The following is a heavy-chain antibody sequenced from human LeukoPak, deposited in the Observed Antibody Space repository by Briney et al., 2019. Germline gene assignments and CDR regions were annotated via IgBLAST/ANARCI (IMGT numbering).Heavy chain of an antibody. CDR2: ISYDGSNK. V-gene: IGHV3-30*03. J-gene: IGHJ4*02. Sequence: PGGSLRLSCAASGFTFSSYGMHWVRQAPGKGLEWVAVISYDGSNKYYADSVKGRFTISRDNSKNTLYLQMNSLRAEDTAVYYCHYHSKTLGYCSGGSCYAGQDYWGQGTLVTVSS. D-gene: IGHD2-15*01. CDR3: HYHSKTLGYCSGGSCYAGQDY. CDR1: GFTFSSYG.